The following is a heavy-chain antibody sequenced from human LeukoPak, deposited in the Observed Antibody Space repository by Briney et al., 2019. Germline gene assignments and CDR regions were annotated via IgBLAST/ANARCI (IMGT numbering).Heavy chain of an antibody. CDR2: ISGSGGST. CDR1: GFTFSSYA. CDR3: AKERAYCGGDCPNWFDP. V-gene: IGHV3-23*01. D-gene: IGHD2-21*01. Sequence: PGGSLRLPCAASGFTFSSYALSWVRQAPGEGLEWVSAISGSGGSTYYADSVKGRFTISRDNSKNTLYLQMNSLRAEDTAVYYCAKERAYCGGDCPNWFDPWGQGTLVTVSS. J-gene: IGHJ5*02.